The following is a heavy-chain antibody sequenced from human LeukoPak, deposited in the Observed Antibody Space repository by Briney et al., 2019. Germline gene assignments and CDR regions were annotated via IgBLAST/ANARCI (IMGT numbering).Heavy chain of an antibody. D-gene: IGHD3-9*01. V-gene: IGHV3-15*01. CDR2: IKSKTDGGTT. CDR3: TTDLVGFGDYDILTGYLDY. Sequence: GGSLRLSCAAFGFTFSNAWMSWVRQAPGKGLEWVGRIKSKTDGGTTDYAAPVKGRFTVSRDDSKNTLYLQMNSLKTEDTAVYYCTTDLVGFGDYDILTGYLDYWGQGTLVTVSS. CDR1: GFTFSNAW. J-gene: IGHJ4*02.